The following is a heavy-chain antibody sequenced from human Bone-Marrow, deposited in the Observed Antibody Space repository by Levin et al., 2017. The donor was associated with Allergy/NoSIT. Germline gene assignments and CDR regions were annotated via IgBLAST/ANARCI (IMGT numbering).Heavy chain of an antibody. Sequence: ASVKVSCKASGYTFTSDTIHWVRRAPGEGLQWMGWINPGNGNTKYSQNFQDRLTMTRDTSASTVYMELSSLTSEDTAMYYCARVFIIGTSSLGFWGQGTLVTVSS. V-gene: IGHV1-3*01. J-gene: IGHJ4*02. D-gene: IGHD2-2*01. CDR1: GYTFTSDT. CDR2: INPGNGNT. CDR3: ARVFIIGTSSLGF.